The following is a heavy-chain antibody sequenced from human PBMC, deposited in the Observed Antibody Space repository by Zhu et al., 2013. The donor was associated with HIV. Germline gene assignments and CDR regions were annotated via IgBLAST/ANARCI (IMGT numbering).Heavy chain of an antibody. CDR2: INPNSGGT. D-gene: IGHD3-22*01. J-gene: IGHJ4*02. Sequence: QVQLVQSGAEVKKPGASVKVSCKASGYTFTGYYMHWVRQAPGQGLEWMGWINPNSGGTNFAQKLHGRVTMTRDTSISTAYMELSRLRSDDTAVYYCARVGNYYDSSGPFDYWGQGTLVTVSS. CDR3: ARVGNYYDSSGPFDY. V-gene: IGHV1-2*02. CDR1: GYTFTGYY.